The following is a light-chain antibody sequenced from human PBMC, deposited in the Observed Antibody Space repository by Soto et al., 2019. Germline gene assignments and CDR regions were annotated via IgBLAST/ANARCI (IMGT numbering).Light chain of an antibody. CDR3: QQYGSSPIT. Sequence: EIIMTQSPATLSVSPGERATLSCRASQSVSNNLAWYQQKPGQAPRLLIYGASSRATGIPDRFSGTVSGTDFTLTISRLEPEDFAVYYCQQYGSSPITFGQGTRLEIK. J-gene: IGKJ5*01. CDR1: QSVSNN. V-gene: IGKV3-20*01. CDR2: GAS.